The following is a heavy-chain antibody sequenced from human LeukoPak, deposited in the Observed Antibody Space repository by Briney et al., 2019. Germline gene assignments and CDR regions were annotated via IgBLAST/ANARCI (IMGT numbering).Heavy chain of an antibody. D-gene: IGHD6-19*01. CDR1: GFTFSISS. J-gene: IGHJ4*02. CDR3: ARDLRGPVTGTVDF. CDR2: ISGSSTYI. V-gene: IGHV3-21*01. Sequence: GSLILSCAASGFTFSISSMNWVRQPPGKGLEWVSSISGSSTYIYYADSVKGRFTISRDDAKNSLYLQMNSLRAEDTAVYYCARDLRGPVTGTVDFWGQGTLVTVSS.